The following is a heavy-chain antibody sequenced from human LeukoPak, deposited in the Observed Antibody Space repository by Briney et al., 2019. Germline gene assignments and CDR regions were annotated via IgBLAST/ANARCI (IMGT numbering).Heavy chain of an antibody. CDR2: IYYSGST. CDR3: ARGEADYGDNAPFDY. Sequence: SETLSLSCTVSGGSISSYYWSWIRQPPGKGLEWIGYIYYSGSTNYNPSLKSRVTISVDTSKNQFSLKLSSVTAADTAVYYCARGEADYGDNAPFDYWGQGTLVTASS. V-gene: IGHV4-59*01. D-gene: IGHD4-17*01. CDR1: GGSISSYY. J-gene: IGHJ4*02.